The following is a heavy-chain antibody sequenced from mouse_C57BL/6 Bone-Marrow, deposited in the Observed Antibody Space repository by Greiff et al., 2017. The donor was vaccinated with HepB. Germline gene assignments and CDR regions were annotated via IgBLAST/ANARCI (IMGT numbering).Heavy chain of an antibody. D-gene: IGHD4-1*01. CDR3: ARGTGDYAMDY. CDR1: GYTFTSYD. Sequence: VQLQQSGPELVKPGASVKLSCKASGYTFTSYDLNWVKQRPGQGLEWIGWIYHRDGSTKYNEKFKGKATLTVDTSSSTAYMELHSLTSEDSAVYFCARGTGDYAMDYWGQGTSVTVSS. J-gene: IGHJ4*01. V-gene: IGHV1-85*01. CDR2: IYHRDGST.